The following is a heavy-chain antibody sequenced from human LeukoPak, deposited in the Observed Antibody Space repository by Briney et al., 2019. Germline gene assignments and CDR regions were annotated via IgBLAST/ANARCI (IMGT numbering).Heavy chain of an antibody. Sequence: PGGSLRLSCAASGFTFSSYEMNWVRQAPGKGLEWVSYISSSGSTIYYADSVKGRLTISRDNAKNSLYLQMNSLRVDDTALYYCARGDYYDSSPHYWGQGTLVIVSS. CDR2: ISSSGSTI. D-gene: IGHD3-22*01. V-gene: IGHV3-48*03. J-gene: IGHJ1*01. CDR1: GFTFSSYE. CDR3: ARGDYYDSSPHY.